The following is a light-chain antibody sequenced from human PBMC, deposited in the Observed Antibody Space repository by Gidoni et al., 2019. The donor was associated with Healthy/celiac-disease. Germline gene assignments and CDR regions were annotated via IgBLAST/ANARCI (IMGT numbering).Light chain of an antibody. J-gene: IGKJ1*01. CDR3: QQYGSSPWT. V-gene: IGKV3-20*01. CDR1: QSVSSSY. CDR2: GAS. Sequence: EIVLTQSPGTLSLSPGERAPLSCRASQSVSSSYLAWYQQKPGQAPRPLIYGASSRATGIPDRFSGSGSGTDFTLTISRLEPEDFAVYYCQQYGSSPWTFGQGTKVEIK.